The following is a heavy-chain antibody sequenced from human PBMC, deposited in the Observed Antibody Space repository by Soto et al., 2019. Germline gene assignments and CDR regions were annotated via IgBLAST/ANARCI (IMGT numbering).Heavy chain of an antibody. J-gene: IGHJ4*02. Sequence: QVQLVQSGAEVKKPGSSVKVSCKASGDSFSSSAITWVRQAPGQGLEWMGGIIPLFAAPHHAHSFQDRVTITADESTSTDYMELSSLRSEDTAVYYCAILTTSGYYPPFDDWGQGTLVTVSS. D-gene: IGHD3-22*01. CDR2: IIPLFAAP. V-gene: IGHV1-69*01. CDR3: AILTTSGYYPPFDD. CDR1: GDSFSSSA.